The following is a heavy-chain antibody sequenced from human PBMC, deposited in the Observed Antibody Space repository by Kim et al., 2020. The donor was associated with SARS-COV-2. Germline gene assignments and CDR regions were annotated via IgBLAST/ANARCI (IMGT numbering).Heavy chain of an antibody. D-gene: IGHD6-19*01. J-gene: IGHJ4*02. CDR2: INPNSGGT. V-gene: IGHV1-2*02. CDR3: ARESGRRVKQWLTPGDY. CDR1: GYTFTGYY. Sequence: ASVKVSCKASGYTFTGYYMHWVRQAPGQGLEWMGWINPNSGGTNYAQKFQGRVTMTRDTSISTAYMELSRLRSDDTAVYYCARESGRRVKQWLTPGDYWGQGTLLTVSS.